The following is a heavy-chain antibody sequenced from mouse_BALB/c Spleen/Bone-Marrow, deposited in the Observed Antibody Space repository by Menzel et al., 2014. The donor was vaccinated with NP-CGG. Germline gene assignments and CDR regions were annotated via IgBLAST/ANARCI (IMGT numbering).Heavy chain of an antibody. D-gene: IGHD2-14*01. J-gene: IGHJ2*01. Sequence: VQLQQSGSVLVRPGASVKLSCKASGYTFTNSWIHWAKQRPGQGLEWIGEIHPNSGNTNFNEKFKDKATLTVDTSSSTAYVDLSSLTAEDSAVYYCARHHRYAYYFDYWGQGTTLTVSS. CDR2: IHPNSGNT. CDR1: GYTFTNSW. CDR3: ARHHRYAYYFDY. V-gene: IGHV1S130*01.